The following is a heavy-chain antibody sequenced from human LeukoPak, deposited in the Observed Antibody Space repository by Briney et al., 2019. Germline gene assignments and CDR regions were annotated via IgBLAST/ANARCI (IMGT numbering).Heavy chain of an antibody. V-gene: IGHV3-7*01. CDR1: GFTVSSNY. CDR3: ARSIGWYPEY. J-gene: IGHJ4*02. D-gene: IGHD6-19*01. CDR2: MKQDGSEK. Sequence: GGSLRLSCAASGFTVSSNYMSWVRQASGKGLEWLANMKQDGSEKSYVDSVKGRFTISRDNARNSLYLQMNSLRVEDTAVYYCARSIGWYPEYWGQGTLVTVSS.